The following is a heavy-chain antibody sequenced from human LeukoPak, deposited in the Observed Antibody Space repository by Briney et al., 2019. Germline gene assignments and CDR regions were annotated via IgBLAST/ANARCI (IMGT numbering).Heavy chain of an antibody. CDR3: AKYVSAKGPPYALDV. CDR2: IYVSGGGT. J-gene: IGHJ6*02. Sequence: PGGSLRLSCAASEFTFSSYAMHWVRQAPGKGLEGVSGIYVSGGGTVYADSVKGRFTISRDNSQNTLYLQMNSLRAEDTAVYYCAKYVSAKGPPYALDVWGQGTTVTVSS. CDR1: EFTFSSYA. V-gene: IGHV3-23*01. D-gene: IGHD2/OR15-2a*01.